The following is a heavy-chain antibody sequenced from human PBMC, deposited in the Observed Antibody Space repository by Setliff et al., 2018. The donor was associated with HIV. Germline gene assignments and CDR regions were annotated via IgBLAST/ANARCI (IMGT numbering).Heavy chain of an antibody. CDR3: ATGGDSSSWYWGRWFDP. Sequence: SETLSLTCAVYGASLSGDYWSWIRQPPGKGLEWIGEVTHSRRTNYNPSLQNRVTISVDTSKNQFSLRLNSVTAADTAVYYCATGGDSSSWYWGRWFDPWGQGTLVTAPQ. V-gene: IGHV4-34*01. J-gene: IGHJ5*02. CDR2: VTHSRRT. D-gene: IGHD6-13*01. CDR1: GASLSGDY.